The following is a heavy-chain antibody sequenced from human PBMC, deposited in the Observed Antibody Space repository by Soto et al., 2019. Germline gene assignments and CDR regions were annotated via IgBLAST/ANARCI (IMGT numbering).Heavy chain of an antibody. CDR3: AREEILGVRSFEY. Sequence: GVSXRLSGSSAGLPFSGYSFSLLRQAPGKGLELVSYISSGSKTIYYAESVKGRFTVSRDNARNSQYLQMNRLRDEDTAVYYCAREEILGVRSFEYWGQGPLVNVCS. V-gene: IGHV3-48*02. J-gene: IGHJ4*02. D-gene: IGHD3-3*01. CDR1: GLPFSGYS. CDR2: ISSGSKTI.